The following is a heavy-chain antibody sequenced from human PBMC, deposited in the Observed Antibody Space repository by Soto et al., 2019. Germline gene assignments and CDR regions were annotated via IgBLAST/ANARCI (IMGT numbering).Heavy chain of an antibody. J-gene: IGHJ5*02. CDR3: ARDPVGGNQYWFDP. CDR1: GFTFDDYG. Sequence: EVQLVESGGGVVRPGGSLRLSCAASGFTFDDYGMSWVRQAPGKGLEWVSGINWNGGSTGYADSVKGRFTNSRDNAKNPLCLQMNSLRAADTALYYCARDPVGGNQYWFDPWGQGTLVTVSS. CDR2: INWNGGST. D-gene: IGHD3-16*01. V-gene: IGHV3-20*04.